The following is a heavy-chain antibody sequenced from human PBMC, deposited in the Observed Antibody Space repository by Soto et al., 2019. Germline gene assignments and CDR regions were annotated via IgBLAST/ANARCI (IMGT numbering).Heavy chain of an antibody. D-gene: IGHD2-15*01. J-gene: IGHJ4*02. V-gene: IGHV3-30-3*01. CDR3: ARQDTALDY. Sequence: QVQLVESGGGVVQPGRSLRLSCTASGFTFSNYTIHWVRQAPGRGLGWVAVMSYDESDEYYANSVKGRFTVSRDKSKNTLYLQMASLRGEDTAVSYCARQDTALDYWGQGTLVTVSS. CDR1: GFTFSNYT. CDR2: MSYDESDE.